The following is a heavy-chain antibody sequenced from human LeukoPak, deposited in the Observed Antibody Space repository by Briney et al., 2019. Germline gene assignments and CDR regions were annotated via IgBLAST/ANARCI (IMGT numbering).Heavy chain of an antibody. CDR3: AKGSGSSGSLPTFDY. CDR1: GFTFSTYT. J-gene: IGHJ4*02. CDR2: ISGGSTGR. V-gene: IGHV3-23*01. D-gene: IGHD3-10*01. Sequence: GGSLRLSCAVSGFTFSTYTMSWVRQAPGKGLEWVSAISGGSTGRYYADSVKGRFTISRDNSKNTMYLQMDSLRADDTAVYYCAKGSGSSGSLPTFDYWGQGTVVTVSS.